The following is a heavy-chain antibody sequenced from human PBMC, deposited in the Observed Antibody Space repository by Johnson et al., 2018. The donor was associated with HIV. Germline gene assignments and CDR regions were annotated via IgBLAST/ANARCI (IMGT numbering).Heavy chain of an antibody. D-gene: IGHD1-26*01. CDR2: ISYVGSNK. CDR3: ARGGWELPGREAFDF. CDR1: GFTFSSYA. V-gene: IGHV3-30*04. Sequence: QVQLMESGGGVVQPGRSLRLSCGASGFTFSSYAMHWVRQAPGKGLEWVAVISYVGSNKYYADSVKGRFTISRDNSKNTLYLQMNSLRAEDTAVYYCARGGWELPGREAFDFWGQGTIVTVSS. J-gene: IGHJ3*01.